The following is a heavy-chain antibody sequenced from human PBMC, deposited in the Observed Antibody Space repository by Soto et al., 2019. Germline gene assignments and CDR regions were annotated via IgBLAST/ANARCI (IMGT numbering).Heavy chain of an antibody. J-gene: IGHJ3*02. CDR3: ARDLGYYGSGSMTSIDAFDI. D-gene: IGHD3-10*01. V-gene: IGHV1-69*06. CDR2: IIPIFGTA. CDR1: GGTFSSYA. Sequence: QVQLVQSGAEVKKPGSSVKVSCKASGGTFSSYAISWVRQAPGQGLEWMGGIIPIFGTANYAQKVQGRVTITADKSTSTAYMELSSLRSADTAVYYCARDLGYYGSGSMTSIDAFDIWGQGTMVTVSS.